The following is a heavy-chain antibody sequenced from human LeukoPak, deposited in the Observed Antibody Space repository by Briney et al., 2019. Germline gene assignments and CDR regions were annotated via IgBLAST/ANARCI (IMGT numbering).Heavy chain of an antibody. V-gene: IGHV3-23*03. J-gene: IGHJ6*03. Sequence: PGGSLRLSCAASGFTFSSYAMSWVRQAPGKGLEWVSVIYSGGSTYYADSVKGRFTISRDNSKNTLYLQMNSLRAEDTAVYYCANDYGDYLYYYMDVWGKGTTVTVSS. CDR2: IYSGGST. D-gene: IGHD4-17*01. CDR3: ANDYGDYLYYYMDV. CDR1: GFTFSSYA.